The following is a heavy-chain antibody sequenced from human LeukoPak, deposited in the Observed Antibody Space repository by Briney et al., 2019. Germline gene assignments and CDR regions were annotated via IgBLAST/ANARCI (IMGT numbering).Heavy chain of an antibody. D-gene: IGHD4-17*01. V-gene: IGHV4-59*12. CDR2: IDHTGST. J-gene: IGHJ3*02. Sequence: PSETLSLTCSVSGDSISIYYWSWIRQPPGKGLEWIGYIDHTGSTNYNPSLNSRVTISRDTSRNHLSLKLSSVTAADTAVYFCTRGGAGDGDNDWGDAFDIWGQGTMVTVSS. CDR3: TRGGAGDGDNDWGDAFDI. CDR1: GDSISIYY.